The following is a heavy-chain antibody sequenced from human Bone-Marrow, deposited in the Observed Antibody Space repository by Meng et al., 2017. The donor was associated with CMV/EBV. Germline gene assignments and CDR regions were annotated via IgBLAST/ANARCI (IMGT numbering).Heavy chain of an antibody. J-gene: IGHJ6*02. Sequence: SVKVSCKSSGGTFSSYAISWVRQAPGQGLEWMGGIIPVPGIANYAQKFQGRVTITADKSTSTAYMELSSLRSEDTAVYYCARHRSYCSSTSCYYYYYGMDVWGQGTTVTVSS. V-gene: IGHV1-69*10. CDR2: IIPVPGIA. CDR3: ARHRSYCSSTSCYYYYYGMDV. D-gene: IGHD2-2*01. CDR1: GGTFSSYA.